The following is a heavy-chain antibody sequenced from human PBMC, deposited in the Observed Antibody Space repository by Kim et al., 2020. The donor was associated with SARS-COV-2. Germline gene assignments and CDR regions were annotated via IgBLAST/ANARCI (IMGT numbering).Heavy chain of an antibody. CDR2: ISGSGGST. CDR1: GFTFSSYA. D-gene: IGHD3-22*01. V-gene: IGHV3-23*01. J-gene: IGHJ4*02. CDR3: AKDTMIVVVTPYFDY. Sequence: GGSLRLSCAASGFTFSSYAMSWVRQAPGKGLEWVSAISGSGGSTYYADSVKGRFTISRDNSKNTLYLQMNSLRAEDTAVYYCAKDTMIVVVTPYFDYWGQGTLVTVSS.